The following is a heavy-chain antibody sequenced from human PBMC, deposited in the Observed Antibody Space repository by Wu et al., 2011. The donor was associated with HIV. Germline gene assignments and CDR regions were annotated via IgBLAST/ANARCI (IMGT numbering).Heavy chain of an antibody. V-gene: IGHV5-51*01. CDR3: ATTGPYYYDSSGFRWFDP. CDR2: IYPGDSDT. CDR1: YW. D-gene: IGHD3-22*01. Sequence: YWIGWVRQMPGKGLEWMGIIYPGDSDTRYSPSFQGQVTISADKSISTAYLQWSSLKASDTAMYYCATTGPYYYDSSGFRWFDPWGQGTLVTVSS. J-gene: IGHJ5*02.